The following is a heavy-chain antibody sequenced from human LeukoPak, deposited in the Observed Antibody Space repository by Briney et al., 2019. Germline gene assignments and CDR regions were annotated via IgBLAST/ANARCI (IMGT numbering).Heavy chain of an antibody. CDR1: GGSFSGYY. Sequence: SETLSLTCAVYGGSFSGYYWSWIRQPSGKGLEWIGEINHSGSTNYNPSLKSRVTISVDTSKNQFSLKLSSVTAADTAVYYCARGRLDSSGWFGPKYYYYGMDVWGQGTTVTVSS. J-gene: IGHJ6*02. CDR2: INHSGST. V-gene: IGHV4-34*01. CDR3: ARGRLDSSGWFGPKYYYYGMDV. D-gene: IGHD6-19*01.